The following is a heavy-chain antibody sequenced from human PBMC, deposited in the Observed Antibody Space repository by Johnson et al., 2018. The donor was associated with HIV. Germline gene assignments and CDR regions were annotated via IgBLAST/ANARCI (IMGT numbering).Heavy chain of an antibody. CDR3: ASPTYYYGSGSYGAFDI. CDR1: GFTFSAYW. Sequence: VQLVESGGGVVRPGGSLRLSCAASGFTFSAYWMSWVRQAPGKGLEWVANIKQDGSEKYYVDSVTGRFTLAIDNSKNTLYLQMNSLRAEDTAVYYCASPTYYYGSGSYGAFDIWGQGTMVTVSS. V-gene: IGHV3-7*02. D-gene: IGHD3-10*01. CDR2: IKQDGSEK. J-gene: IGHJ3*02.